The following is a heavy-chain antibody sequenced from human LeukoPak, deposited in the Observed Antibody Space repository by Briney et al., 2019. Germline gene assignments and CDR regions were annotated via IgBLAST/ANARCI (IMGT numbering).Heavy chain of an antibody. D-gene: IGHD5-12*01. J-gene: IGHJ5*02. CDR2: IIPIVGTA. CDR3: ARAYEDVVLIPSVKGWFDP. V-gene: IGHV1-69*01. Sequence: ASVKVSCKASGGTFSSHVLSWVRQAPGQGLEWMGGIIPIVGTATYAQKFQGRVTITADESTSTVYMELSSLTSEDTAFYYCARAYEDVVLIPSVKGWFDPWGQGTLVTVSS. CDR1: GGTFSSHV.